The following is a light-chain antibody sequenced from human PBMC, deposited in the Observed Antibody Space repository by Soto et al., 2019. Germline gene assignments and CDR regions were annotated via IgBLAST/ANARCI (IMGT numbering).Light chain of an antibody. CDR3: SSYAGSTPYV. V-gene: IGLV2-8*01. J-gene: IGLJ1*01. CDR1: SSDVGGHNY. CDR2: EVS. Sequence: QSVLTQPPSASGSPGQSVTISCTGTSSDVGGHNYVSWYQQHPGKAPKLMIYEVSKRPSGVPDRFSGSKSGNTASLTVSGLQAEDEADYYCSSYAGSTPYVFGTGTKVTVL.